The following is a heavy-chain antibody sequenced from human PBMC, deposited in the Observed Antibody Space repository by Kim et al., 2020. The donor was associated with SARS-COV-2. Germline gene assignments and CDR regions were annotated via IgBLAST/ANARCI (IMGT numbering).Heavy chain of an antibody. CDR2: IIPILGIA. D-gene: IGHD1-1*01. CDR3: ARAGVNEALDY. Sequence: SVKVSCKASGGTFSSYAISWVRQAPGQGLEWMGRIIPILGIANYAQKFQGRVTITADKSTSTAYMELSSLRSEDTAVYYCARAGVNEALDYWGQGTLVTVSS. J-gene: IGHJ4*02. V-gene: IGHV1-69*04. CDR1: GGTFSSYA.